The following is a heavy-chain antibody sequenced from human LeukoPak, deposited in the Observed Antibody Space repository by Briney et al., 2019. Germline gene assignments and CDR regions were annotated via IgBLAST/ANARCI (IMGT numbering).Heavy chain of an antibody. CDR1: GYTFTSYG. J-gene: IGHJ4*02. CDR2: ISAYNGNT. CDR3: AHYYDSSGPLHYDY. V-gene: IGHV1-18*01. D-gene: IGHD3-22*01. Sequence: ASVKVSCKASGYTFTSYGISWVRQAPGQGLEWMGWISAYNGNTNYAQKLQGRVTMTTDTSTSTAYMELRSLRSDDTAVYYCAHYYDSSGPLHYDYWGQGTLVTVSS.